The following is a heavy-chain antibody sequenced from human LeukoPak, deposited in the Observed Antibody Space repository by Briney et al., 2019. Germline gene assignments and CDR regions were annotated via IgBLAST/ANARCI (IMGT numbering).Heavy chain of an antibody. Sequence: SGPTLANPTHTLTLTCTFSGFTLRTSGMCVNWIRQPPGKALEWLARSDWDDDKYYSASLKTRLTISKDTSKNQVVLIMTNMDPVDTATYYCARSAPDFDYWGQGTLVTVSS. CDR2: SDWDDDK. CDR3: ARSAPDFDY. V-gene: IGHV2-70*11. J-gene: IGHJ4*02. CDR1: GFTLRTSGMC.